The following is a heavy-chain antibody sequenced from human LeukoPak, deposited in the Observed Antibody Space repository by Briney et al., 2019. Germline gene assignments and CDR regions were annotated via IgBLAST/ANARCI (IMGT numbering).Heavy chain of an antibody. CDR2: IYHSGST. CDR1: GGSISSSNW. D-gene: IGHD3-10*01. CDR3: ARTVTMVRGFDY. J-gene: IGHJ4*02. Sequence: SETLSLTCAVPGGSISSSNWWSWVRQPPGKGLEWIGEIYHSGSTNYNPSLKSRVTISVDKSKNQFSLKLSSVTAADTAVYYCARTVTMVRGFDYWGQGTLVTVSS. V-gene: IGHV4-4*02.